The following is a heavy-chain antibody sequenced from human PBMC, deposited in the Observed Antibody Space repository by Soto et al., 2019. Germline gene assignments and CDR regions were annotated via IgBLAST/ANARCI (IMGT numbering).Heavy chain of an antibody. Sequence: GSLILSCSASGFTFSTYNMNWVRQAPGKGLEWVSYISSSGSNIYHADSVKGRFTISRDNAKNSLYLQMNSLRDEDTAMYYCARDGRFDSWGQGALVTVSS. J-gene: IGHJ4*02. D-gene: IGHD1-1*01. CDR3: ARDGRFDS. CDR2: ISSSGSNI. V-gene: IGHV3-48*02. CDR1: GFTFSTYN.